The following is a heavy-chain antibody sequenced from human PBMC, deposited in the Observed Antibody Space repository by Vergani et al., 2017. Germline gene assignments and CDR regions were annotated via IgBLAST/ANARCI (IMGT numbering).Heavy chain of an antibody. J-gene: IGHJ4*02. Sequence: EVQLLESGGGLVQPGGSLRLSCEASGFSFPGYAMSWVRQAPGRGLECVSSVGGSSATPYYADSVKGLFIISRVNSKNTLHLQMNSLRADDTAIYYCTKGSRGYTGYFFDYWGQGTRATVSS. CDR1: GFSFPGYA. V-gene: IGHV3-23*01. CDR3: TKGSRGYTGYFFDY. CDR2: VGGSSATP. D-gene: IGHD5-12*01.